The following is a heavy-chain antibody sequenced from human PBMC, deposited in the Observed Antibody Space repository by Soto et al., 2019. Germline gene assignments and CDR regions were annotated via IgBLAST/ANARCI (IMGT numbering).Heavy chain of an antibody. CDR3: ARDGDMGWFDP. V-gene: IGHV1-69*04. Sequence: SSVKVSCKASGGTFSSYTITWVRQAPGQGLEWMGRIIPILDIANYAQKFQGRVTITADKSTSTAYMELSSLRSEDTAVYYCARDGDMGWFDPWGQGTLVTVSS. J-gene: IGHJ5*02. D-gene: IGHD2-15*01. CDR2: IIPILDIA. CDR1: GGTFSSYT.